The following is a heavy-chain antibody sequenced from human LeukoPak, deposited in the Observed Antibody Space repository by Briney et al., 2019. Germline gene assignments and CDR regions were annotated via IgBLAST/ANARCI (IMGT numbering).Heavy chain of an antibody. CDR1: GGSISSGGYY. Sequence: SETLSLTCTVSGGSISSGGYYWSWIRQHPGKGLEWIGYIYYSGSTYYNPSLKSRVTISVDTSKNQFSLKLSSVTAADTAVYYCARSPGVVGATTGGRFTEFYYYYYMDVWGKGTTVTVSS. CDR2: IYYSGST. J-gene: IGHJ6*03. V-gene: IGHV4-31*03. CDR3: ARSPGVVGATTGGRFTEFYYYYYMDV. D-gene: IGHD1-26*01.